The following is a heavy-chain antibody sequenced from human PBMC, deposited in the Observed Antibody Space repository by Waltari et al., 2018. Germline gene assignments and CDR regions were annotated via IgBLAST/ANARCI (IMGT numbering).Heavy chain of an antibody. CDR3: ATGMVQAVDY. V-gene: IGHV3-23*01. J-gene: IGHJ4*02. CDR2: ISGSGGST. D-gene: IGHD3-10*01. Sequence: SWVRQAPGKGLEWVSAISGSGGSTYYADSVKGRFTISRDNSKNTLYLQMNSLRAEDTAVYYCATGMVQAVDYWGQGTLVTVSS.